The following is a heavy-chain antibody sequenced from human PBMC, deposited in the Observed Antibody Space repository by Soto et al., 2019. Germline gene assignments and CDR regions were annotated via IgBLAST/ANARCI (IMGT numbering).Heavy chain of an antibody. J-gene: IGHJ5*02. Sequence: SVKVSCKASGGTFSIYAIIWVRQAPGQGLEWMGGIIPIFGTANYAQKFQGRVTITADESTSTAYMELSSLRSEDTAVYYCARGPLRFSSSWQNWFDPWGQGTLVTVSS. V-gene: IGHV1-69*13. CDR1: GGTFSIYA. CDR2: IIPIFGTA. CDR3: ARGPLRFSSSWQNWFDP. D-gene: IGHD6-13*01.